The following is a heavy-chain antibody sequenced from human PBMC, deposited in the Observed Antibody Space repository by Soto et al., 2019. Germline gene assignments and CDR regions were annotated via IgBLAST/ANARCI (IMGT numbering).Heavy chain of an antibody. V-gene: IGHV4-59*01. CDR3: ARNTGWYTHDS. D-gene: IGHD6-19*01. CDR1: GASTSRDF. J-gene: IGHJ4*02. CDR2: VSSSGS. Sequence: QVQLQESGPGLMKSSETLSLTCTVSGASTSRDFWTWIRQPPGKGLEWIGYVSSSGSNYNSSLESLVTMSLDTSKNQFSLTLRSVTAADTAMYYCARNTGWYTHDSWGQGTLVTVSS.